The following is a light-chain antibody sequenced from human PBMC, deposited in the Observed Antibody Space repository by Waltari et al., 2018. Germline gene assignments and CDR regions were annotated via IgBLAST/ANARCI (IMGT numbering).Light chain of an antibody. J-gene: IGKJ2*01. V-gene: IGKV3-20*01. Sequence: EVVLTQSPGTLSLSPGERATLSCRASQSVDRTYLAWYQQKPGQDPTLLIYKTSTRATCIPDMFSGSGSGTDFSLNINILEPGDSAVYYCQQFGGSPMYTFGLGTKLEIK. CDR1: QSVDRTY. CDR3: QQFGGSPMYT. CDR2: KTS.